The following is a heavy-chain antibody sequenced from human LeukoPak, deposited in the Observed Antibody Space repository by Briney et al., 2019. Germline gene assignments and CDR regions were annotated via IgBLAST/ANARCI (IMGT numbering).Heavy chain of an antibody. Sequence: SETLSLTCTVSGGSISSYYWSWIRQPPGKGLEWNGYIYYSGSTNYNPSLKSRVIISVDTSKNQFSLKLSTVTAADTAVYYCARGGNSRRDYYGMDVWGQGTTVTVSS. D-gene: IGHD4-23*01. CDR2: IYYSGST. V-gene: IGHV4-59*01. J-gene: IGHJ6*02. CDR1: GGSISSYY. CDR3: ARGGNSRRDYYGMDV.